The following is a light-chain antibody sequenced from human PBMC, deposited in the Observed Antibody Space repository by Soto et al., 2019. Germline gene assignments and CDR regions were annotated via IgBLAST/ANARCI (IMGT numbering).Light chain of an antibody. CDR3: QQYNTWPPWT. V-gene: IGKV3-20*01. J-gene: IGKJ1*01. Sequence: EIGLTQSPGTLSLSPGERATLSCRASQSVSSNYLAWYQQKPGQAPRLLIYGASSRATGIPDRFSGSGSGTEFTLTISSLQSEDFAVYYCQQYNTWPPWTFCQGTNADVK. CDR1: QSVSSNY. CDR2: GAS.